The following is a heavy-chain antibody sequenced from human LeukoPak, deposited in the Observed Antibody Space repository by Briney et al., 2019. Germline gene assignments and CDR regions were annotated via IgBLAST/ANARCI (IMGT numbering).Heavy chain of an antibody. J-gene: IGHJ5*02. Sequence: SETLSFTCTVSCGSISRYYWSWIRQPAGKGLQWIGRIYGSGSTTYNPSLKSRLTMSVDTSKNQFSLKLSSMTAADTAIYYCARDSGTTGEVKFDPWGQGILVTVSS. CDR1: CGSISRYY. CDR2: IYGSGST. D-gene: IGHD3-10*01. V-gene: IGHV4-4*07. CDR3: ARDSGTTGEVKFDP.